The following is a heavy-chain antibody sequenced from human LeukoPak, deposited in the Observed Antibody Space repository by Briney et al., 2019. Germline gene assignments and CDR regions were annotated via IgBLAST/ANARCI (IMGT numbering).Heavy chain of an antibody. J-gene: IGHJ4*02. Sequence: SETLSLTCTVSGGSISSYYWSWIRQPAGKGLEWIGRIYTSGSTNYNPSLKSRVTMSVDTSKNQFSLKLSSVTTADTAVYYCARDRLDTAMVTPFDYWGQGTLVTVSS. CDR2: IYTSGST. V-gene: IGHV4-4*07. CDR3: ARDRLDTAMVTPFDY. CDR1: GGSISSYY. D-gene: IGHD5-18*01.